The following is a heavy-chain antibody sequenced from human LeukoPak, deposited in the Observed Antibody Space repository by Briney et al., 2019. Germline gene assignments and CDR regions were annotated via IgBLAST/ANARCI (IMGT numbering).Heavy chain of an antibody. CDR2: INSDGSST. J-gene: IGHJ4*02. CDR3: ARGEYYFDY. CDR1: GFTFSRYW. V-gene: IGHV3-74*01. Sequence: GGSLRLSCAASGFTFSRYWMHWVRQAPGKGLVWVSRINSDGSSTNYADSVKGRFTVSRDNAKNSLYLRMNNLRAEDTAVYYCARGEYYFDYWGQGTLVTVSS.